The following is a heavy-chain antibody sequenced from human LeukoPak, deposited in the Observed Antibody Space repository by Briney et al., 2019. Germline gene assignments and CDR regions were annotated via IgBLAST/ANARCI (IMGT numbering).Heavy chain of an antibody. V-gene: IGHV4-38-2*02. Sequence: SETLSLTCTVSGYSISSGYYWGWIRQPPGKGLDWIGIIYYSGSTYYNPSLKSRVTISVDTSKNQFSLKLSSVTAADTAVYYCARHPGGYYYGSGPYYFDYWGQGTLVTVSS. CDR2: IYYSGST. D-gene: IGHD3-10*01. CDR1: GYSISSGYY. J-gene: IGHJ4*02. CDR3: ARHPGGYYYGSGPYYFDY.